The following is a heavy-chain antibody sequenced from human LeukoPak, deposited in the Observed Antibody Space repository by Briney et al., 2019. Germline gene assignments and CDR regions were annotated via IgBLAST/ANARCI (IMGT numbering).Heavy chain of an antibody. CDR2: INPNSGGT. V-gene: IGHV1-2*02. J-gene: IGHJ5*02. Sequence: ASVKVSCKASGYTFAGYYMHWVRQAPGQGLEWMGWINPNSGGTNYAQKFQGRVTMTRDTSISTAYMVLSRLRSDDTAVYYCARDHSSGDLVDPWGQGTLVTVSS. CDR3: ARDHSSGDLVDP. CDR1: GYTFAGYY. D-gene: IGHD2-21*01.